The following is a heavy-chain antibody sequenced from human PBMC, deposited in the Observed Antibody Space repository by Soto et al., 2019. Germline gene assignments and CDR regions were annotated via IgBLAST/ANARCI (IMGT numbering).Heavy chain of an antibody. CDR3: ASGGAGSGPFTWELPDH. CDR2: LTPLSGDV. Sequence: QMQLVQSGAEVKKTGSSVTVSCKALGNTFSYRYLHWVRQAPGQALEWMGWLTPLSGDVHYAQKFQERVTLTRDRSINTAYMRMSSLRSEDTAIYFCASGGAGSGPFTWELPDHWGQGTLVTVSS. D-gene: IGHD1-26*01. J-gene: IGHJ4*02. CDR1: GNTFSYRY. V-gene: IGHV1-45*02.